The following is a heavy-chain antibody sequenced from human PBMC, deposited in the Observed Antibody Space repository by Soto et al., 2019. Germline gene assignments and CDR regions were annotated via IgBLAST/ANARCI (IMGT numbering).Heavy chain of an antibody. CDR1: GYSITSYW. CDR2: IDPSDSYT. Sequence: GESLKISCKGSGYSITSYWISWVRQMPGKGLGWMGRIDPSDSYTNYSPSFQGHVTISADKSISTAYLQWSSLKASDTTMYYCARRQGYYYYGMDVWGQGTTVTVSS. V-gene: IGHV5-10-1*01. J-gene: IGHJ6*02. CDR3: ARRQGYYYYGMDV.